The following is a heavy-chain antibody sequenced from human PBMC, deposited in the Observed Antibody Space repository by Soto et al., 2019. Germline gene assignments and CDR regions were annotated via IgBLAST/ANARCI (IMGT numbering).Heavy chain of an antibody. D-gene: IGHD6-19*01. V-gene: IGHV3-30-3*01. CDR2: ISYDGSNK. Sequence: QVQLVESGGGVVQPGRSLRLSCAASGFTFSTFTMHWVRQAPGKGLEWVAVISYDGSNKYYAESVKGRFTISRDNSKNTLYLQMNSLRDEDTAVYYCARGLAVAGNWWFDPCGQGTLVTVSS. J-gene: IGHJ5*02. CDR3: ARGLAVAGNWWFDP. CDR1: GFTFSTFT.